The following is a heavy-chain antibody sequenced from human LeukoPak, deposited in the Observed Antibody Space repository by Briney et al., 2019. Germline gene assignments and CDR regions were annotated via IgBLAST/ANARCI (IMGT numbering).Heavy chain of an antibody. J-gene: IGHJ4*02. CDR3: ALDCSGGSCYVAY. D-gene: IGHD2-15*01. CDR2: ISSSSSYI. Sequence: GGSLRLSCAASGFTFSSYSMNWVRQAPGKGLEWVSSISSSSSYIYFADSVKGRFTISRDNAKNSLYLQMNSLRAEDTAVYYCALDCSGGSCYVAYWGQGTLVTVSS. V-gene: IGHV3-21*01. CDR1: GFTFSSYS.